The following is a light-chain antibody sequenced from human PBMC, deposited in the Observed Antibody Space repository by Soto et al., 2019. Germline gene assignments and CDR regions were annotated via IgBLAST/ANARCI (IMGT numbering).Light chain of an antibody. J-gene: IGLJ1*01. Sequence: QSALTQPASVSGSPGQSITISCTGTSSDAETYNFVSWFQQHPGNAPKLIIYEGSKPPSGVSYRFSVSKSGNTASLTISGLQAQDEADYYCCSFAGYSTLYVFGSGTKVTVL. CDR2: EGS. V-gene: IGLV2-23*01. CDR3: CSFAGYSTLYV. CDR1: SSDAETYNF.